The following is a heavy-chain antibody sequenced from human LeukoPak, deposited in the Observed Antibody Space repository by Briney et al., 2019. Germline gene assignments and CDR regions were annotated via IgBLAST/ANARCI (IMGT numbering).Heavy chain of an antibody. J-gene: IGHJ5*02. V-gene: IGHV4-38-2*02. CDR1: DYSINSGYY. Sequence: PSETLSLTCTVSDYSINSGYYWGWIRQSPGKGLEWIGSMYHSGSSNYNPSLQSRVIISVDTSKNQFSLKLISVTAADTAVYYCARGQGATVPQVGKNWFDPWGQGTRVIVSS. D-gene: IGHD1-26*01. CDR2: MYHSGSS. CDR3: ARGQGATVPQVGKNWFDP.